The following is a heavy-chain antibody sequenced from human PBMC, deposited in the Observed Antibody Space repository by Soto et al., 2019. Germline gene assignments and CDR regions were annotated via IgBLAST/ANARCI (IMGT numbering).Heavy chain of an antibody. CDR3: ARDKITGLFDY. V-gene: IGHV4-34*01. D-gene: IGHD2-8*02. CDR1: GGSFSGYY. CDR2: INHSGST. J-gene: IGHJ4*02. Sequence: QVQLQQWGAGLLKPSETLSLTCAVYGGSFSGYYWTCIRQPPGTGLEWIGEINHSGSTNYNPSLKSRVTISVDTSKNQFSLKRTSVTAADTAVYYCARDKITGLFDYWGQGTLVTVSS.